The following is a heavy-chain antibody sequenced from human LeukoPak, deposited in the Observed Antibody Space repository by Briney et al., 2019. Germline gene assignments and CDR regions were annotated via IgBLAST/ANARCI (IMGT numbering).Heavy chain of an antibody. D-gene: IGHD4-17*01. Sequence: GGSLRLSCVGSGFVFSSNGIHWVRQAPGKGLEWVAFIWGDASNKDYADSVKGRFTISRDNSKNTVYLQMSSLRVEDTAVYYCARDGQEVAPYGYDYWGQGTLVTVSS. V-gene: IGHV3-33*01. CDR3: ARDGQEVAPYGYDY. J-gene: IGHJ4*02. CDR1: GFVFSSNG. CDR2: IWGDASNK.